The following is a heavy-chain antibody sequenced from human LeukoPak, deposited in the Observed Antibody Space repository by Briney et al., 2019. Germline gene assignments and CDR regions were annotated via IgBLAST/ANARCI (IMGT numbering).Heavy chain of an antibody. D-gene: IGHD2-2*01. CDR1: GYTFTSYY. Sequence: ASVKVSCKASGYTFTSYYMHWVRQAPGQGLEWMGIINPSGGSTSYAQKFQGRVTMTRDTSTSTVYMELSSLRSEDTAVYYCARGYCSSTSCQGAFDAFDIWGQGTMVTVSS. J-gene: IGHJ3*02. CDR2: INPSGGST. CDR3: ARGYCSSTSCQGAFDAFDI. V-gene: IGHV1-46*01.